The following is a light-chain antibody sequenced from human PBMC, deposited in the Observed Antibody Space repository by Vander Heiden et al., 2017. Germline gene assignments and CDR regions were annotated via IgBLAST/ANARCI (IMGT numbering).Light chain of an antibody. J-gene: IGKJ1*01. CDR1: PDIGND. V-gene: IGKV1-6*01. Sequence: AIQMTQSPSSLSASVGDRVTITCRASPDIGNDLTWYQQKPGKAPKFLISAVSSLEGGVPSRFSGSGFGTDLTLTITSLQPEDSATYYCLQDHVFPWTLGQGTKVEVK. CDR3: LQDHVFPWT. CDR2: AVS.